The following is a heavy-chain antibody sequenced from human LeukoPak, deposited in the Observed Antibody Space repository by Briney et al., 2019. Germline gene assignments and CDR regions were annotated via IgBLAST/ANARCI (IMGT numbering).Heavy chain of an antibody. J-gene: IGHJ6*02. CDR3: ARCSRITMVRGVIDYYYGMDV. CDR2: INHSGST. V-gene: IGHV4-34*01. CDR1: GGSFSGYY. Sequence: PSETLSLTCAVYGGSFSGYYWSWIRQPPGKGLEWIGEINHSGSTNYNPSLKSRVTISVDTSKNQFSLKLSSVTAADTAVYYCARCSRITMVRGVIDYYYGMDVWGQGTTVTVSS. D-gene: IGHD3-10*01.